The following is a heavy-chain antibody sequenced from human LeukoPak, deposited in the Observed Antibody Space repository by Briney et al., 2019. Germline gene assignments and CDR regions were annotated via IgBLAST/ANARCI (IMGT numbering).Heavy chain of an antibody. V-gene: IGHV1-69*13. Sequence: SVKVSCKASGGTFSSYAITWVRQAPGQGLEWMGGIIPIFGTTNNAQKFQGRVTITADESTSTAYMELSSLRYDDTAVYYCASVESSGFYLAYWGQGTLVTVSS. CDR2: IIPIFGTT. J-gene: IGHJ4*02. D-gene: IGHD3-22*01. CDR1: GGTFSSYA. CDR3: ASVESSGFYLAY.